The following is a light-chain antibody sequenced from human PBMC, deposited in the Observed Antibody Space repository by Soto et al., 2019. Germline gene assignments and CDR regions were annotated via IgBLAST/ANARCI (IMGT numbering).Light chain of an antibody. CDR3: QQYNNWWT. V-gene: IGKV3-15*01. Sequence: EIVMTQSPATLSVTPGERATLSCRASQSVSNNLAWYQKKPGQAPRLLIYGASTRATGIPARFSGSGSGTEFTLPISSLLSEDFAVYYCQQYNNWWTFGQGTKVEIK. CDR1: QSVSNN. J-gene: IGKJ1*01. CDR2: GAS.